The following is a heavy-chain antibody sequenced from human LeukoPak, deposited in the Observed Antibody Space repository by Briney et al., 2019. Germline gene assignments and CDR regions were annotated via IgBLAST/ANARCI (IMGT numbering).Heavy chain of an antibody. CDR3: AGGLRGYYHGYYFDY. D-gene: IGHD3-22*01. Sequence: PGGSLRLSCAASGFTVSSNYMSWVRQAPRKGLEWVSVINSDGSTYYADSVKGRFTISRDNSKNTLYLQMNSLRVDNTAVYYCAGGLRGYYHGYYFDYWGQGTLVTVSS. CDR2: INSDGST. V-gene: IGHV3-53*01. CDR1: GFTVSSNY. J-gene: IGHJ4*02.